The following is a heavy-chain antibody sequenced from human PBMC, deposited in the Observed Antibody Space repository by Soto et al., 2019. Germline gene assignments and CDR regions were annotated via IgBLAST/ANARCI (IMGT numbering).Heavy chain of an antibody. V-gene: IGHV3-30*13. D-gene: IGHD1-26*01. CDR2: IFPNGRDK. CDR1: GFNFNTYF. CDR3: ARHDEHGSNWDFAY. J-gene: IGHJ4*02. Sequence: QVQLVQSGGGVVQPGRSLRLSCAASGFNFNTYFMHWVRQAPGKGLEWVAMIFPNGRDKEYADSVKGRFTISRDNSSNRMYVQMDSLRPEVMGVYYCARHDEHGSNWDFAYGGQGALVTVSS.